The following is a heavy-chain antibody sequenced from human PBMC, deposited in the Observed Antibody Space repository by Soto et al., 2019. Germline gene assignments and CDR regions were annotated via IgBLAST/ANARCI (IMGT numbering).Heavy chain of an antibody. D-gene: IGHD3-9*01. CDR3: ARGPPPKYDLLTGHIDY. V-gene: IGHV4-30-2*01. CDR1: GGSISSGGYS. Sequence: QLQLQESGSGLVKPSQTLSLTCAVSGGSISSGGYSWSWIRQPPGKGLEWIGYIYHSGSTYYNPYLKSRVTMSVDRSNNQFSLKLSSVTAADTAVYYCARGPPPKYDLLTGHIDYWGQGTLVTVSS. CDR2: IYHSGST. J-gene: IGHJ4*02.